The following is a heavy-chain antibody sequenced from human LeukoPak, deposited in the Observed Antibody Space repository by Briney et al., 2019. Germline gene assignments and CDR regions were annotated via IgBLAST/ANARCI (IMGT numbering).Heavy chain of an antibody. J-gene: IGHJ4*02. V-gene: IGHV3-23*01. CDR3: AKERETLTTSDYFDY. CDR2: TSGSGGST. CDR1: GFSFTTFA. Sequence: GGSLRLSCAASGFSFTTFAMNWVRQAPGKGLEWVSGTSGSGGSTYYADSVKGRFTISRDNSKNTLYLQMSSLRAEDTAVYFCAKERETLTTSDYFDYWGQGALVTVSS. D-gene: IGHD1-1*01.